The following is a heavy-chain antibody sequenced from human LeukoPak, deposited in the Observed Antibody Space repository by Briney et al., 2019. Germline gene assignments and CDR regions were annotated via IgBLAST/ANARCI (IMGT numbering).Heavy chain of an antibody. D-gene: IGHD2-15*01. J-gene: IGHJ4*02. CDR1: GFTFSSYA. CDR2: ISYDGSNK. V-gene: IGHV3-30-3*01. CDR3: ASGYCSGGSCYFGY. Sequence: PGGPLRLPCAASGFTFSSYAMHWLRQALGKGLEWVAVISYDGSNKYYADSVKGRFTISRDNSKNTLYLQMNSLRAEDTAVYYCASGYCSGGSCYFGYWGQGTLVTVSS.